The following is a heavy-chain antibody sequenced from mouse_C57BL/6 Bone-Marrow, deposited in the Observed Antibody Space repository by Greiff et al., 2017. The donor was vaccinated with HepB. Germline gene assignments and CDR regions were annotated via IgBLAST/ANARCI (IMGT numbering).Heavy chain of an antibody. CDR3: AILSWFAY. V-gene: IGHV3-6*01. CDR2: ISYDGSN. Sequence: EVQLVESGPGLVKPSQSLSLTCSVTGYSITSGYYWNWIRQFPGNKLEWMGYISYDGSNNYNPSLKNRISITRDTSKNQFFLKLNSVTTEDTATYYCAILSWFAYWGQGTLVTVSA. CDR1: GYSITSGYY. J-gene: IGHJ3*01.